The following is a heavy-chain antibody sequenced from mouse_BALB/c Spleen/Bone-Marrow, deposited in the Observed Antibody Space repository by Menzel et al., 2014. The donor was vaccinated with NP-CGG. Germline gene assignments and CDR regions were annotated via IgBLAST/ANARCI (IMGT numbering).Heavy chain of an antibody. CDR1: GFTFNTNA. J-gene: IGHJ4*01. CDR2: IRSKSNNYAT. D-gene: IGHD1-2*01. V-gene: IGHV10S3*01. CDR3: VRDHYYIAMYY. Sequence: EVQRVESGGGLVQPKGSLKLSCAASGFTFNTNAMNWVRQAPGKGLEWVARIRSKSNNYATYYADSVKDRFTISRDDSHSMLYLQMNNLKTEDTAMYYCVRDHYYIAMYYWGQGTSVTVSS.